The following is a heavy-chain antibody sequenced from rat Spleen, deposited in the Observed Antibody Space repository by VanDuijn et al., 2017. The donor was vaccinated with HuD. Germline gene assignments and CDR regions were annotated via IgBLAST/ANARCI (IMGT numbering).Heavy chain of an antibody. V-gene: IGHV2S30*01. CDR2: MKYDGDT. J-gene: IGHJ1*01. CDR1: GFSLTASS. Sequence: QVQLKESGPGLVQPSQTLSLTCPVSGFSLTASSVHWVRQPPGKGLEWMGRMKYDGDTYYNSALKSRLSISRNTSKSQVYLKINSLQTEDIATYYCAREGTTGLDWFFDFWGPGTMVTVSS. D-gene: IGHD1-11*01. CDR3: AREGTTGLDWFFDF.